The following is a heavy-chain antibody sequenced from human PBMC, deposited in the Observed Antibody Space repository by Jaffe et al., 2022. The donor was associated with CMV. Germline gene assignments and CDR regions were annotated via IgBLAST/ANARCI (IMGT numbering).Heavy chain of an antibody. CDR2: IGGSGDIT. CDR3: AGRFGDLLGSFDY. J-gene: IGHJ4*02. CDR1: GFTFNTFNTYA. D-gene: IGHD3-10*01. V-gene: IGHV3-23*01. Sequence: VQLLESGGGLVQPGGSLRLSCAASGFTFNTFNTYAMSWVRQAPGRGLEWVSAIGGSGDITYYPDSVKGRFIISRDNSKNTLFLQMNSLRADDTAVYFCAGRFGDLLGSFDYWGQGTLVTVSS.